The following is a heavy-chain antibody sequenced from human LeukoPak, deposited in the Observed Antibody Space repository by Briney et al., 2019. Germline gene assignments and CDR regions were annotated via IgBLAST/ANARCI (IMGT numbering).Heavy chain of an antibody. CDR3: ARAYDSSGYAPDY. CDR1: GFIFSSYS. CDR2: ISSSGSYI. J-gene: IGHJ4*02. Sequence: KSGGSLRLSCAASGFIFSSYSMDWVRQAPGKGLEWVSSISSSGSYIYYADSVKGRFTMSRDNAKNSLYLQMNSLRAEDTAVYYCARAYDSSGYAPDYWGQGTLVTVSS. V-gene: IGHV3-21*01. D-gene: IGHD3-22*01.